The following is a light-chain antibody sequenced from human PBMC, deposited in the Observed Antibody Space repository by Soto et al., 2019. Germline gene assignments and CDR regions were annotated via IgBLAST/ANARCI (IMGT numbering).Light chain of an antibody. J-gene: IGKJ1*01. V-gene: IGKV3-15*01. CDR2: DAS. CDR1: LSVSRN. Sequence: DIVMTQSPATLSVSPGERATLSCRASLSVSRNLAWYQQKPGKAPRLLIFDASTMATGIPSRFSGSGSGTEFTLTITSLQSEDFAIYYCQQYNAWPRTFGQGTKVEIK. CDR3: QQYNAWPRT.